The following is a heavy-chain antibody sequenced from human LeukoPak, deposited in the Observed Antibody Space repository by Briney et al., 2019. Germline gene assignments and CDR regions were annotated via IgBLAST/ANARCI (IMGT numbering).Heavy chain of an antibody. V-gene: IGHV1-69*05. J-gene: IGHJ6*03. CDR1: GGTFSSYA. CDR3: ARALSGLSTEHYYYYMDV. CDR2: IIPIFGTA. Sequence: SVKVSCKASGGTFSSYAISWVRQAPGQGLEWMGGIIPIFGTANYAQKFQGRVTITTDESTSTAYMELSSLRSEDTAVYYCARALSGLSTEHYYYYMDVWGKGTTVTVSS. D-gene: IGHD1-14*01.